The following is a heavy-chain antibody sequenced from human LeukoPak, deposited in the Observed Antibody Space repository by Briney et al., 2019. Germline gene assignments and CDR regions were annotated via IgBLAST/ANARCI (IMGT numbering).Heavy chain of an antibody. J-gene: IGHJ4*02. CDR3: ARDGVAGGYLDY. Sequence: ASVTVSCKASGYTFTSSGISWVRQAPGQGLEWLGWISAYNGNTNSAQKLQGRVTMTTDTSTNTAYIELRSLRSDDTAVYYCARDGVAGGYLDYWGQGTLVTVSS. V-gene: IGHV1-18*01. CDR2: ISAYNGNT. D-gene: IGHD1-14*01. CDR1: GYTFTSSG.